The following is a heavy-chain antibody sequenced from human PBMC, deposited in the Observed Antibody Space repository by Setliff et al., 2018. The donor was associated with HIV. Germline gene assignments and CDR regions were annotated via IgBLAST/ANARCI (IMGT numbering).Heavy chain of an antibody. J-gene: IGHJ4*02. CDR3: ARGRIQAAGTPLDY. CDR1: GGSFSGYY. D-gene: IGHD6-13*01. CDR2: INHSGST. V-gene: IGHV4-34*09. Sequence: SETLSLTCAVYGGSFSGYYWSWIRQPPGKGLEWIGEINHSGSTYSNPSLKSRVTLSVDTSKKQFSVKLSSVTAADAAVYYCARGRIQAAGTPLDYWGQGTLVTVSS.